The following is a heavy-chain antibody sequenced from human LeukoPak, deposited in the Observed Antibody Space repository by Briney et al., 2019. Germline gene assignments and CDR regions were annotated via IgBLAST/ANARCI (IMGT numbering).Heavy chain of an antibody. Sequence: GGSLRLSCAASGFTFSSYAMSWVRQAPGKGLEWVAVISYDGSNKYYADSVKGRFTISRDNSKNTLYLQMNSLRAEDTAVYYCAKDAVAATVYYYYYYMDVWGKGTTVTVSS. CDR3: AKDAVAATVYYYYYYMDV. J-gene: IGHJ6*03. CDR2: ISYDGSNK. V-gene: IGHV3-30*18. D-gene: IGHD2-15*01. CDR1: GFTFSSYA.